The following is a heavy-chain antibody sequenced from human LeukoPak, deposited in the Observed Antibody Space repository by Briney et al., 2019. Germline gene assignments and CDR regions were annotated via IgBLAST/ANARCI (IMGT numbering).Heavy chain of an antibody. D-gene: IGHD6-19*01. J-gene: IGHJ6*03. CDR2: ISAYNGNT. CDR3: ARGIAVEFYYYMDV. V-gene: IGHV1-18*01. CDR1: GYTFTSYG. Sequence: ASVMVSCKASGYTFTSYGISWVRQAPGQGLEWMGWISAYNGNTNYAQKLQGRVTMTTDTSTSTAYMELRSLRSDDTAVYYCARGIAVEFYYYMDVWGKGTTVSVSS.